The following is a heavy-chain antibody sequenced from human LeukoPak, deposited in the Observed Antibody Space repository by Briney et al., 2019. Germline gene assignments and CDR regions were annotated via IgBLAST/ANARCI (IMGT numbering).Heavy chain of an antibody. V-gene: IGHV1-69*05. J-gene: IGHJ4*02. D-gene: IGHD2-21*02. CDR1: GGTFSSYA. CDR2: IIPIFGTA. Sequence: ASVKVSCKASGGTFSSYAISWVRQAPGQGLEWMGGIIPIFGTANYAQKFQGRVTITTDESTSTAYMELSSLRSEDTAVYYCARTPVEVVTAMAPTPYFDYWGQGTLVTVSS. CDR3: ARTPVEVVTAMAPTPYFDY.